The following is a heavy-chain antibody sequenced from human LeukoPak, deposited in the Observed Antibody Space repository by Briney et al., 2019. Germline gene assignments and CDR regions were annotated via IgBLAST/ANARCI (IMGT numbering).Heavy chain of an antibody. D-gene: IGHD2-2*01. J-gene: IGHJ4*02. CDR1: GLTFSNYW. V-gene: IGHV3-7*01. Sequence: GGSLRLSCAASGLTFSNYWMSWVRQAPGKGLEWVANIKEDGNEKYYVDSVEGRFTISRDNAKKSLYLRMNSLRAEDTAVYYCARDRSRFYYWGQGTPVTVSS. CDR3: ARDRSRFYY. CDR2: IKEDGNEK.